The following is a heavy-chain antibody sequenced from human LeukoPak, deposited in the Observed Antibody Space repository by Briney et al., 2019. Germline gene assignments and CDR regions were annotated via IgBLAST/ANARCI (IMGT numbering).Heavy chain of an antibody. Sequence: SETLSLTCTVSGGFIGSFYWSWIRQPPGKGLEWIGCIDYSGSTNYNASLKSRVTISVDTSRNQFSLRLSSVTAADTAVYYCARRGGTVAGTGSFHYWGQGTQVTVSS. CDR2: IDYSGST. CDR3: ARRGGTVAGTGSFHY. V-gene: IGHV4-59*08. CDR1: GGFIGSFY. D-gene: IGHD6-19*01. J-gene: IGHJ4*02.